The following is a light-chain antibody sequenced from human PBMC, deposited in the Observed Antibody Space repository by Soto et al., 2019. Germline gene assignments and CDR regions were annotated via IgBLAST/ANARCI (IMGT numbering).Light chain of an antibody. V-gene: IGKV1-39*01. Sequence: DIQMIQFPSSLSASVGDRVTITRRASQSITRFLNWYQQKPGTAPELLISAASSLQSGVPSRFSGSGFGTEFTLTISSLQPEDFATYYCQQSHTTPWTFGHGTKVDIK. CDR2: AAS. CDR3: QQSHTTPWT. CDR1: QSITRF. J-gene: IGKJ1*01.